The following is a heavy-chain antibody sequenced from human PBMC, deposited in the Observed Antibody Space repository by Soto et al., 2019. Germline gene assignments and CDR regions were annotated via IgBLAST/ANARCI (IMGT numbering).Heavy chain of an antibody. CDR1: GFTFSSYA. CDR2: ISYDGSNK. J-gene: IGHJ3*02. CDR3: AEVPPEVYGDFVLGGGAFDI. D-gene: IGHD4-17*01. V-gene: IGHV3-30-3*02. Sequence: QVQLVESGGGVVQPGRSLRLSCAASGFTFSSYAMHWVRQAPGKGLEWVAVISYDGSNKYYADSVKGRFTISGDNSKNSLYPQMNRLRDEDTAVYYGAEVPPEVYGDFVLGGGAFDIWGQGTMVTVSS.